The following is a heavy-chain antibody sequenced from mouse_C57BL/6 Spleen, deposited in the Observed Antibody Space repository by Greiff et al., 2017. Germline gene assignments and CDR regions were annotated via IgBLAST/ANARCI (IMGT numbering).Heavy chain of an antibody. Sequence: VHLVESGPELVKPGASVKISCKASGYAFSSSWMNWVKQRPGKGLEWIGRIYPGDGDTNYNGKFKGKATLTADKSSSTAYMQLSSLTSEDSAVYFCASYYYGSSPRDYWGQGTTLTVSS. V-gene: IGHV1-82*01. CDR1: GYAFSSSW. J-gene: IGHJ2*01. D-gene: IGHD1-1*01. CDR2: IYPGDGDT. CDR3: ASYYYGSSPRDY.